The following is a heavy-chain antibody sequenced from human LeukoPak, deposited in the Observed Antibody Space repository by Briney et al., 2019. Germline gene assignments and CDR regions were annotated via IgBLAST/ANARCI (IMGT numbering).Heavy chain of an antibody. V-gene: IGHV4-39*01. CDR3: AGYHSSGFAAEY. CDR1: GGSISSSSYY. Sequence: PSETLSLTCTVSGGSISSSSYYWGWIRQPPGKGLEWIGSIYYSGSTYYNPSLKSRVTISVDTSKNQFSLKLSSVTAADTAVYYCAGYHSSGFAAEYWGQGTLVTVSS. J-gene: IGHJ4*02. D-gene: IGHD3-22*01. CDR2: IYYSGST.